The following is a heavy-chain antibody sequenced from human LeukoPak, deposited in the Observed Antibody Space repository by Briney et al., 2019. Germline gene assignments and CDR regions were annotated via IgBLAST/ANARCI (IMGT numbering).Heavy chain of an antibody. V-gene: IGHV3-11*04. CDR1: GFTFSDYY. CDR3: ARVAVAGPSYYYYYMDV. CDR2: ISSSGSTI. Sequence: PGGSLRLSCAASGFTFSDYYMSWIRQAPGKGLEWVSYISSSGSTIYYADSVKGRFTISRDNAKNSLYLQMNSLRAEDTAVYYCARVAVAGPSYYYYYMDVWGKGTTVTVSS. D-gene: IGHD6-19*01. J-gene: IGHJ6*03.